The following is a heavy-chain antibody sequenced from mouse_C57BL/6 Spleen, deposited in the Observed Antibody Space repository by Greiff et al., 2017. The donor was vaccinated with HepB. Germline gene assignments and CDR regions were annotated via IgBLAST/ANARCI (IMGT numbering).Heavy chain of an antibody. J-gene: IGHJ1*03. CDR2: ISDGGSYT. CDR3: ARGRGNFDV. V-gene: IGHV5-4*03. Sequence: EVKLQESGGGLVKPGGSLKLSCAASGFTFSSYAMSWVRQTPEKRLEWVATISDGGSYTYYPDNVKGRFTISRDNAKNNLYLQMSHLKSEDTAMYYCARGRGNFDVWGTGTTVTVSS. CDR1: GFTFSSYA.